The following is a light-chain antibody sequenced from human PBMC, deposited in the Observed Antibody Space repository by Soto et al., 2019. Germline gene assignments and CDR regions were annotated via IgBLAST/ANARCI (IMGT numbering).Light chain of an antibody. CDR3: QQYYSTLLT. CDR1: QSVLYSSNNKNY. V-gene: IGKV4-1*01. CDR2: WAS. J-gene: IGKJ4*01. Sequence: DIVMTQSPDSLAVSLGERATINCKSSQSVLYSSNNKNYLAWYQQKPGQPPKLLIYWASTRESGVPDRFSGSGSGKDFTLSISSLQAEDVAVYYCQQYYSTLLTFGGGTTVEIK.